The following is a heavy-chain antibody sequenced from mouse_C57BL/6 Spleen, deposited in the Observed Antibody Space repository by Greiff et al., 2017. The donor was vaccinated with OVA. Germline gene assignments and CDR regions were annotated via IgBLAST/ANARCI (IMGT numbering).Heavy chain of an antibody. Sequence: EVKVEESGGGLVKPGGSLKLSCAASGFTFSDYGMHWVRQAPEKGLEWVAYISSGSSTIYYADTVKGRFTISRDNAKNTLFLQMTSLRSEDPAMYYCARYDYDYYAMDYWGQGTSVTVSS. D-gene: IGHD2-4*01. V-gene: IGHV5-17*01. CDR1: GFTFSDYG. J-gene: IGHJ4*01. CDR3: ARYDYDYYAMDY. CDR2: ISSGSSTI.